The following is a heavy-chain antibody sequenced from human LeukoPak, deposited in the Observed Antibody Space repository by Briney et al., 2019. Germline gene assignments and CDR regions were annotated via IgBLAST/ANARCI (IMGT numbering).Heavy chain of an antibody. CDR3: ARTSKKIHLDDFWSGYSSGSYYV. V-gene: IGHV1-2*02. J-gene: IGHJ4*02. CDR2: VNPNSGGT. CDR1: GYTFTDYY. D-gene: IGHD3-3*01. Sequence: GASVKVSCKASGYTFTDYYIHWVRQAPGQGLEWMGWVNPNSGGTNYAQKFQGRVTMTRDTSISTAYMELSRLRSDDTAVYYYARTSKKIHLDDFWSGYSSGSYYVWGQGTLVTVSS.